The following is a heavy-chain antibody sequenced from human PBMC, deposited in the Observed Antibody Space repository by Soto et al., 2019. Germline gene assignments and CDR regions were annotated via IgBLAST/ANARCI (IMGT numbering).Heavy chain of an antibody. CDR1: GGSMIAYY. J-gene: IGHJ4*02. V-gene: IGHV4-59*01. Sequence: SETLSLTCTVSGGSMIAYYLNWMRQPPGKGLQWIGYTYYSGSTTYNPSLKSRVTISVDSSKNQFSLKLDSVTPADTAVYYSARVRGTAGKRYFDYWGPGTLVTVSS. CDR3: ARVRGTAGKRYFDY. CDR2: TYYSGST. D-gene: IGHD6-13*01.